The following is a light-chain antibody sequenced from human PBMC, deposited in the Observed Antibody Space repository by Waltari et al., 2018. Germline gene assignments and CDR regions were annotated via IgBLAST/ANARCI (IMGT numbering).Light chain of an antibody. CDR2: GQD. V-gene: IGLV3-19*01. CDR3: LSRDISSTRF. Sequence: SSELTQDPTVSVALGQTVRNTCQGDSPRRYSASWYQQRPGQAPVLVFYGQDNRPPGIPDRFSGSTSGDTATLTITGTQAEDEADYYCLSRDISSTRFFGGGTRLTV. J-gene: IGLJ2*01. CDR1: SPRRYS.